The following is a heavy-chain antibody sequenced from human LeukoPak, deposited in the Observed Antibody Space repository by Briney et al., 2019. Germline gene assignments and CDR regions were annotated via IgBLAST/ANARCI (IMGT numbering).Heavy chain of an antibody. V-gene: IGHV3-7*05. J-gene: IGHJ4*02. CDR1: GFTFSNYW. D-gene: IGHD3-16*01. Sequence: GGSLRLSCEASGFTFSNYWMIWVRQAPGKGLEWVANIKKDGSEKYYVDSVKGRFTISRDNAKNSLYLQMNSLRAGDTAVYYCARGGVWPQDYWGQGTLVTVSS. CDR2: IKKDGSEK. CDR3: ARGGVWPQDY.